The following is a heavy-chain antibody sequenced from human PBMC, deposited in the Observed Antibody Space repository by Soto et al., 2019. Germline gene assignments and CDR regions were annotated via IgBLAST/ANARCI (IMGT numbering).Heavy chain of an antibody. CDR2: INHSGST. Sequence: PSETLSLTCAVYGGSFSGYYWSWIRQPPGKGLEWIGEINHSGSTNYNPSLKSRVTITVDTSKNQFSLKLSSVTAADTAVYYCASYDILTGYYPYYYYGMDVWGQGTTVTVSS. V-gene: IGHV4-34*01. CDR1: GGSFSGYY. D-gene: IGHD3-9*01. J-gene: IGHJ6*02. CDR3: ASYDILTGYYPYYYYGMDV.